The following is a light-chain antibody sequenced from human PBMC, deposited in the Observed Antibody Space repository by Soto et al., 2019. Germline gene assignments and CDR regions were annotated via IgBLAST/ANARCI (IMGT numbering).Light chain of an antibody. CDR1: QSVGRN. J-gene: IGKJ1*01. CDR3: QQRSNWLWT. CDR2: DAS. V-gene: IGKV3-11*01. Sequence: EMVLTQSPATLSLSPGERATLSCRASQSVGRNLAWYQQKPGQAPRLLIYDASNRATGIPARFSGGGSGTDFTLTISSLEPEDFAVYYCQQRSNWLWTFGQGTKVDI.